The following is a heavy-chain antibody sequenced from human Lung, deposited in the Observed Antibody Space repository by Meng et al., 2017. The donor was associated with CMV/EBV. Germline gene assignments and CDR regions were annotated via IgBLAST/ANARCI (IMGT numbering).Heavy chain of an antibody. Sequence: QDHLRAYAPGLEKPSETLSLTCAASGGSFSTYYWSWIRQPPGKGLEWIGNNYYSGSTNYNPSLASRVTISVDSSKNQFSLKLSSVTAADTAVYYCARHQNGGTYPLDYWGQGTLVTVPS. D-gene: IGHD3-16*02. V-gene: IGHV4-59*08. CDR3: ARHQNGGTYPLDY. CDR1: GGSFSTYY. J-gene: IGHJ4*02. CDR2: NYYSGST.